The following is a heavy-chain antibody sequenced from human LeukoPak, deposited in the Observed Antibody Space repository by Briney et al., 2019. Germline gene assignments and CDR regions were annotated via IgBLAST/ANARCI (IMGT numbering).Heavy chain of an antibody. CDR2: IYYSGST. D-gene: IGHD3-3*01. Sequence: SETLSLTCTVSGGSISSYYWSWIRQPPGKGLEWIGYIYYSGSTYYNPSLKSRVTISVDTSKNQFSLKLSSVTAADTAVYYCAGGGLRFLEWSAAYYYYGMDVWGQGTTVTVSS. J-gene: IGHJ6*02. CDR3: AGGGLRFLEWSAAYYYYGMDV. V-gene: IGHV4-59*06. CDR1: GGSISSYY.